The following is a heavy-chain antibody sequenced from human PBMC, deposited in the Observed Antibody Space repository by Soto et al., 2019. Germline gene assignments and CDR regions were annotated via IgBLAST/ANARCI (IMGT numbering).Heavy chain of an antibody. CDR2: IGTAGDT. CDR3: ARGGSGSYYYYYGMDV. V-gene: IGHV3-13*01. D-gene: IGHD1-26*01. J-gene: IGHJ6*02. Sequence: GGSLRLSCAASGFTFSSYDMHWVRQATGKGLEWVSAIGTAGDTYYPGSVKDRFTISRENAKNSLYLQMNSLRAGDTAVYYCARGGSGSYYYYYGMDVWGQGTTVTVSS. CDR1: GFTFSSYD.